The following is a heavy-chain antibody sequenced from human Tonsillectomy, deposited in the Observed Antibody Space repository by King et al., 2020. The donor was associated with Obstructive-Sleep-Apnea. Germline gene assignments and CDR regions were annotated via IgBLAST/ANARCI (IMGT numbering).Heavy chain of an antibody. CDR2: LSGTGVYT. V-gene: IGHV3-23*01. CDR1: GFTFSSYT. CDR3: AKDQLWEKDY. Sequence: VQLQESGGGLIQPGGSLRLSCAASGFTFSSYTMSWGRQAPGKGLEWVSGLSGTGVYTYYAYSGKGRFTVSRENSKNTLYLQMNRLRAEDTAIYYCAKDQLWEKDYWGQGTLVTVSS. J-gene: IGHJ4*02. D-gene: IGHD5-18*01.